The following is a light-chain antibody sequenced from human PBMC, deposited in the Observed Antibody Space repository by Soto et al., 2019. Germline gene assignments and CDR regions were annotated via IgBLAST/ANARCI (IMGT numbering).Light chain of an antibody. V-gene: IGKV1-5*03. CDR1: QSISSW. CDR3: QHDNSYSGT. J-gene: IGKJ3*01. CDR2: SAS. Sequence: DIQMTQSPSTLSASVGDRVTITCRASQSISSWLAWYQQKPGKAPRLLIYSASSLEGGVPSRFSGSGSGAEFTLTISSLQPDDFATYYCQHDNSYSGTFGHGTKVEIK.